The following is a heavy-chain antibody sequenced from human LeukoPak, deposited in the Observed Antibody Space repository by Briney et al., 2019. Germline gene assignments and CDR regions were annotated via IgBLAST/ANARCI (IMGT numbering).Heavy chain of an antibody. J-gene: IGHJ4*02. Sequence: GGSLRLPCAASGFTFSSYSMNWVRQAPGKGLEWVSSISGSSSYIYYADSVKGRFTISRDNAKNSLYLQMNSLRAEDTAVYYCARGCGWYYYFDYWGQGTLVTVSS. V-gene: IGHV3-21*01. CDR3: ARGCGWYYYFDY. CDR2: ISGSSSYI. CDR1: GFTFSSYS. D-gene: IGHD6-19*01.